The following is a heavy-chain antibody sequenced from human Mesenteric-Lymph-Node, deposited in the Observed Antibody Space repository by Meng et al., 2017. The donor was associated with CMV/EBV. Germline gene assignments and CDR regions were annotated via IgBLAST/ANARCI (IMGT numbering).Heavy chain of an antibody. CDR2: IYHSGST. Sequence: SETLSLTCTVSGGSISSGGYYWSWIRQHPGKGLEWIGSIYHSGSTYYNLSLKSRVTISVDTSKNQFSLKLSSVTAADTAVYYCARSHPYCSSTSCYPNWFDPWGQGTLVTVSS. V-gene: IGHV4-39*07. CDR1: GGSISSGGYY. J-gene: IGHJ5*02. D-gene: IGHD2-2*01. CDR3: ARSHPYCSSTSCYPNWFDP.